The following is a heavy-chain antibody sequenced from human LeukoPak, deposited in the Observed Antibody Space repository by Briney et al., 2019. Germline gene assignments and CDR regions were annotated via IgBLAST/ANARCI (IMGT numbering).Heavy chain of an antibody. CDR3: ARDLDDYGDLFDY. V-gene: IGHV1-69*11. CDR1: GGTFSSYA. CDR2: IIPILGTA. D-gene: IGHD4-17*01. J-gene: IGHJ4*02. Sequence: SVKVSCKASGGTFSSYAISWVRQAPGQGLEWMGRIIPILGTANYAQKFQGRVTITTDESTSTAYMELRSLRSDDTAVYYCARDLDDYGDLFDYWGQGTLVTVSS.